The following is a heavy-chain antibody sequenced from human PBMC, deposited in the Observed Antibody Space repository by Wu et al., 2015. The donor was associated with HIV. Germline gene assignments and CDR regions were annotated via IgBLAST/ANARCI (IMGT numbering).Heavy chain of an antibody. J-gene: IGHJ6*02. CDR1: GGTFSSYA. V-gene: IGHV1-69*13. D-gene: IGHD3-10*01. Sequence: QVQLVQSGAEVKKPGSSVKVSCKASGGTFSSYAISWVRQAPGQGLEWMGRIIPIFGTANYAQKFQGRVTITADESTSTAYMELSSLRSEDTAVYYCARESMVRGHENYYYGMDVWGQGTTVTGLL. CDR3: ARESMVRGHENYYYGMDV. CDR2: IIPIFGTA.